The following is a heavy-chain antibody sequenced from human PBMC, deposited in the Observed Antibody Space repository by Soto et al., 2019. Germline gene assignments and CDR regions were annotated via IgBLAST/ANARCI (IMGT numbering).Heavy chain of an antibody. V-gene: IGHV1-69*13. CDR3: ARGISPYGYNADFDY. CDR2: IIPIFGTA. Sequence: SVKVSCKASGGTFSSYAISWVRQAPGQGLEWMGGIIPIFGTANYAQKFQGRVTITADGSTSTAYMELSSLRSEDTAVYYCARGISPYGYNADFDYWGQGTLVTVSS. D-gene: IGHD5-18*01. J-gene: IGHJ4*02. CDR1: GGTFSSYA.